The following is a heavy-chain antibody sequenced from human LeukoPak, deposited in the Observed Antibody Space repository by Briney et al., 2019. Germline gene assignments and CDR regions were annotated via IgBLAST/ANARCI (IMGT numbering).Heavy chain of an antibody. CDR1: GFTFSSYA. CDR3: AKGGYCSSTSCYFGPNYGLDV. J-gene: IGHJ6*04. CDR2: ISGSGGST. V-gene: IGHV3-23*01. D-gene: IGHD2-2*01. Sequence: PGGSLRLSCAASGFTFSSYAMSWVRQAPGKGLEWVSAISGSGGSTYYADSVKGRFTISRDNSKNTLYLQMNSLRAEDTAVYYCAKGGYCSSTSCYFGPNYGLDVRGKGTTVTVSS.